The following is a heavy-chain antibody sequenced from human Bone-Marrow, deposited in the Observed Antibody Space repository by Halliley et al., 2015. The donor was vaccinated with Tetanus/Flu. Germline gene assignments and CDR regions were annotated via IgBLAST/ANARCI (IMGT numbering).Heavy chain of an antibody. J-gene: IGHJ4*02. V-gene: IGHV5-10-1*01. Sequence: PGKGREWMGRIDPSDSPTNYSPSFQGHVIISAGKSISPAYLQWNSLQTSDTAMYYCARGSGWTDYWGQGTLATVSS. D-gene: IGHD6-19*01. CDR3: ARGSGWTDY. CDR2: IDPSDSPT.